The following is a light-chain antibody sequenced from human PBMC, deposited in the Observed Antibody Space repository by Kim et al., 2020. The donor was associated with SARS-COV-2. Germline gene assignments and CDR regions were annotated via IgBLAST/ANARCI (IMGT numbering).Light chain of an antibody. J-gene: IGLJ2*01. CDR2: DNN. CDR1: SSNIGNNY. CDR3: GTWDSSLSAVV. V-gene: IGLV1-51*01. Sequence: GQKCTISCSGSSSNIGNNYVSWYQQLPGTAPKLLIYDNNKRPSGIPDRFSGSKSGTSATLGITGPQTGDEADYYCGTWDSSLSAVVFGGGTQLTVL.